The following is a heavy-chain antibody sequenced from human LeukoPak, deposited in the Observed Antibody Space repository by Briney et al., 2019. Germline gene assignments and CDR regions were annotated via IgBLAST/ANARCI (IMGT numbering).Heavy chain of an antibody. Sequence: ASVKVSCKASGYTSTTSYIHWVRLAPGQGLEWMGIINPSGGITTHPQKFQDRLTMTRDTSTSTVYMELSSLRSDDTAFYYCARSLSGSDWFDPWGQGTLVIVSS. CDR1: GYTSTTSY. V-gene: IGHV1-46*01. J-gene: IGHJ5*02. D-gene: IGHD1-26*01. CDR2: INPSGGIT. CDR3: ARSLSGSDWFDP.